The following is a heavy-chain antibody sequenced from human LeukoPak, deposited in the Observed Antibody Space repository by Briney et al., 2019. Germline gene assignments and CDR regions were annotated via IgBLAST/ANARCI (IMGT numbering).Heavy chain of an antibody. J-gene: IGHJ3*02. D-gene: IGHD6-6*01. CDR1: GYSISSGYY. V-gene: IGHV4-38-2*02. CDR2: IYHSGST. CDR3: ARVIAAGRTPNDAFDI. Sequence: SETLSLTCTVSGYSISSGYYWGWIRQPPGKGLEWIGSIYHSGSTYYNPSLKSRVTISVDTSKNQFSLKLSSVTAADTAVYYCARVIAAGRTPNDAFDIWGQGTMVTVSS.